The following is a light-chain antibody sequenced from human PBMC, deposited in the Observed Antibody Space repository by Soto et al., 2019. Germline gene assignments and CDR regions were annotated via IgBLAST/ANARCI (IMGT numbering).Light chain of an antibody. CDR3: HQRQSWHRT. Sequence: EIVLTQSPATLSSFPGDRVTLSCRASQYINTRLAWYQHRPGQSPRLLISQTSLRAAGIPARFSASGSGTDFTLSINDVQPEDFALHFGHQRQSWHRTFRQGTKADI. J-gene: IGKJ1*01. V-gene: IGKV3D-11*01. CDR1: QYINTR. CDR2: QTS.